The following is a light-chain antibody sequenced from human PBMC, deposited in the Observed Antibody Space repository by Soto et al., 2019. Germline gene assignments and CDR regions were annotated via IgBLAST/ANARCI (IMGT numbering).Light chain of an antibody. CDR1: QSVGAT. J-gene: IGKJ1*01. V-gene: IGKV3-15*01. CDR2: GAS. CDR3: QQYADWPTT. Sequence: ERVMTQSPVTLSVFPWERATLSCRASQSVGATVAWYHQRPGQAPRLLISGASTRATGVPARVSASGSGTAFTLTIPSLQSDDFGVYYCQQYADWPTTLGHGTRVEI.